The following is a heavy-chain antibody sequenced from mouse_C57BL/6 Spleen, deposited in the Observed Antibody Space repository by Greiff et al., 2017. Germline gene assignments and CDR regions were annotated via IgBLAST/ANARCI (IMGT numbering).Heavy chain of an antibody. CDR3: ATVVDWYFDV. D-gene: IGHD1-1*01. V-gene: IGHV1-82*01. J-gene: IGHJ1*03. CDR1: GYAFSSSW. CDR2: IYPGDGDT. Sequence: QVQLQQSGPELVKPGASVKISCKASGYAFSSSWMNWVKQRPGKGLEWIGRIYPGDGDTNYNGKFKGKATLTADKSSSTAYMQLSSLTSEDSAVYVCATVVDWYFDVWGTGTTVTVSS.